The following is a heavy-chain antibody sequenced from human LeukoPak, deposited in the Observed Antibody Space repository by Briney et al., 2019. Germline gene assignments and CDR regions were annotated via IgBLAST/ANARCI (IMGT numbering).Heavy chain of an antibody. V-gene: IGHV1-2*02. Sequence: ASVTVSCKASGDTFTGYYIHWVRQAPGQGLEWMGWIYPYSGDTNYAQNFQGRVTMTRDASISTAYMEPSGLKSDDTAVYYCARDRNSGSSLDIWGQGTMLTVSS. D-gene: IGHD6-6*01. CDR3: ARDRNSGSSLDI. CDR1: GDTFTGYY. J-gene: IGHJ3*02. CDR2: IYPYSGDT.